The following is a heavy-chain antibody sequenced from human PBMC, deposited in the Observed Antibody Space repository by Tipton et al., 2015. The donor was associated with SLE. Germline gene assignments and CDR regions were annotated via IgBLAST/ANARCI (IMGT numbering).Heavy chain of an antibody. CDR1: GGSISSSSYY. CDR3: ARDGPNVGATKIDY. CDR2: IFYSGST. D-gene: IGHD1-26*01. Sequence: LRLSCTVSGGSISSSSYYWCWIRQPPGKGLEWIGSIFYSGSTYYNPSLKSRVTISVDTSKNQFSLKLRSVTAADTAVYYCARDGPNVGATKIDYWGQGTLVTVPS. J-gene: IGHJ4*02. V-gene: IGHV4-39*07.